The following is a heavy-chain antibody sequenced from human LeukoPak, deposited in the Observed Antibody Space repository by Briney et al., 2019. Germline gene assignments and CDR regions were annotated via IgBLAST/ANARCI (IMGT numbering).Heavy chain of an antibody. Sequence: ASVKVSCKASGGTFSSYATSWVRQAPGQGLEWMGRIIPILGIANYAQKFQGRVTITADKSTSTAYMELSSLRSEDTAVYYCARVPTDYYDSSGYEDDYWGQGTLVTVSS. D-gene: IGHD3-22*01. CDR2: IIPILGIA. CDR3: ARVPTDYYDSSGYEDDY. CDR1: GGTFSSYA. V-gene: IGHV1-69*04. J-gene: IGHJ4*02.